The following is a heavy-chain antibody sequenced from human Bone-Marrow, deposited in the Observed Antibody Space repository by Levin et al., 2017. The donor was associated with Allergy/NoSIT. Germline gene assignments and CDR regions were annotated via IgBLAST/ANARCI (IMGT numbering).Heavy chain of an antibody. D-gene: IGHD5-12*01. V-gene: IGHV3-11*01. Sequence: LSLTCAASGLTFNHYYMSWIRQAPGKGLEWIAYMSSSGNTIAYADSVRGRFTISRDNARKSLFLEMNSLRAEDTAVYYCATDGYKNGCEHWGPGTLVTVFS. CDR3: ATDGYKNGCEH. CDR2: MSSSGNTI. CDR1: GLTFNHYY. J-gene: IGHJ4*02.